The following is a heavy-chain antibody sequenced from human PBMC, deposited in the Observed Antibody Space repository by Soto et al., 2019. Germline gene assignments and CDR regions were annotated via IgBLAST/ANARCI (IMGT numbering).Heavy chain of an antibody. Sequence: SETLSLTCTVSGGSITSGYNYWTWIRQPPGKGLEWIGYTYYSGNTYYHPSLKSRVSISVDTSNNEFSLKLSSVTAADTAVYYCARESRNSGWYVGMDVWGQGTTVTVS. D-gene: IGHD6-19*01. CDR1: GGSITSGYNY. CDR3: ARESRNSGWYVGMDV. V-gene: IGHV4-30-4*01. CDR2: TYYSGNT. J-gene: IGHJ6*02.